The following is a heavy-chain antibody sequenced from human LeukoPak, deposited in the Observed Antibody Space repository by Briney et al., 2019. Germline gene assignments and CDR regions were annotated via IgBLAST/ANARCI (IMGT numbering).Heavy chain of an antibody. CDR2: ISDSGGRT. V-gene: IGHV3-23*01. J-gene: IGHJ4*02. CDR3: AKRGVVIRVILVGFHKEAYYFDS. CDR1: GITLSNCG. Sequence: GGSLRLSCAVSGITLSNCGMSWVRQAPGKGLEWVAGISDSGGRTNYADSVKGRFTISRDNPKNTLYQQMNSLRAEDTAVYFCAKRGVVIRVILVGFHKEAYYFDSWGQGVLVTVSS. D-gene: IGHD3-10*01.